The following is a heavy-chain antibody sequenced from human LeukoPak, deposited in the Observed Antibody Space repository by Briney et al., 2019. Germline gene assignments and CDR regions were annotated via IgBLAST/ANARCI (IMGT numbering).Heavy chain of an antibody. J-gene: IGHJ4*02. CDR1: GFTFSNYA. Sequence: LAGGSLRLSCAASGFTFSNYAMSWVRQAPGKGLEWVSTIYGGGGTSYYADSVKGRFTISRDNSKNTLSLQMNSLRAEDTAVYYRAKGSMYSSASQFDYWGQGTLVTVSS. V-gene: IGHV3-23*01. CDR3: AKGSMYSSASQFDY. CDR2: IYGGGGTS. D-gene: IGHD6-19*01.